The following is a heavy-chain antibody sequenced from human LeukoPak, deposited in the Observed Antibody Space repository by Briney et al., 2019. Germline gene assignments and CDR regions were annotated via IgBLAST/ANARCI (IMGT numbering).Heavy chain of an antibody. CDR1: GFSFSSYG. CDR2: IWYDGSNK. Sequence: GRSLRLSCAASGFSFSSYGMHWVRQAPGKGLEWAAVIWYDGSNKYYADSVKGRFTISRDNSKNTLYLQMNSLRAEDTAVYYCAREESYCSGDCSPAWGQGTLVTVAS. D-gene: IGHD2-21*02. CDR3: AREESYCSGDCSPA. V-gene: IGHV3-33*01. J-gene: IGHJ5*02.